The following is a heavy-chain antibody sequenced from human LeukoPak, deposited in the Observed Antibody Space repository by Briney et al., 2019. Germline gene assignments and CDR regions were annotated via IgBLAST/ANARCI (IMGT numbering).Heavy chain of an antibody. Sequence: GGSLRLSCAASGFTFSSYGMHWVRQAPGKGLEWVAVISYEGSNKYYADSVKGRFTISRDNSKNTLYLQMNSLRAEDTAVYYCAKDRVGATYYFDYWGQGPLVTVSS. D-gene: IGHD1-26*01. J-gene: IGHJ4*02. CDR1: GFTFSSYG. CDR2: ISYEGSNK. CDR3: AKDRVGATYYFDY. V-gene: IGHV3-30*18.